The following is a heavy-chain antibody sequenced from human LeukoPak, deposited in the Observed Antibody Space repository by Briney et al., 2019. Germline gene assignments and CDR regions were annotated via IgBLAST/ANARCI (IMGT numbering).Heavy chain of an antibody. V-gene: IGHV3-66*01. J-gene: IGHJ6*02. CDR3: ARSPPYYGESYYYYCGMDV. CDR1: GFTVSSNY. CDR2: LYSGGST. Sequence: PGVSLRLSCAASGFTVSSNYMSWVPQAPGKGREWVSVLYSGGSTYYAESVKGRFTISRDNSKNTLYLQMNSLRAEDTAVYYCARSPPYYGESYYYYCGMDVWGQGTTVTVSS. D-gene: IGHD4-17*01.